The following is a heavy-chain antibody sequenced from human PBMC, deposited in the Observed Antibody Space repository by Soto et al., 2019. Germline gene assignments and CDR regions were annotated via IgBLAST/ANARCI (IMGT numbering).Heavy chain of an antibody. V-gene: IGHV5-51*01. Sequence: PGESLKISCKASGYTFRDYWIAWVRQMPGKGLEWMGIIFPGDSETKYSPSFQGQVTMSVDKSDTTAYLQWSSLKASDTAMYYCAKTGQKTNGRLRGNAYWGQGTQVTVSS. D-gene: IGHD1-1*01. CDR2: IFPGDSET. CDR1: GYTFRDYW. J-gene: IGHJ4*02. CDR3: AKTGQKTNGRLRGNAY.